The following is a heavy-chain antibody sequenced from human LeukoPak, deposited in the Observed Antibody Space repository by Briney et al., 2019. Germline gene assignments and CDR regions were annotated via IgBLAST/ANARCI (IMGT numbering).Heavy chain of an antibody. J-gene: IGHJ4*02. CDR2: IIPIFGTA. D-gene: IGHD3-9*01. Sequence: SVKVSCKASGGTFISYVVSWVRQAPGQGLEWMGGIIPIFGTANYAQKFQGRVTITADESTSTAYMELSSLRSEDTAVYYCARGEYYDILTGYLLDYWGQGTLVTVSS. CDR1: GGTFISYV. V-gene: IGHV1-69*13. CDR3: ARGEYYDILTGYLLDY.